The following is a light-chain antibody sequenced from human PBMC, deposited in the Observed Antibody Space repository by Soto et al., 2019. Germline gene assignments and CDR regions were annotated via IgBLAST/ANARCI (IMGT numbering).Light chain of an antibody. CDR2: DAS. CDR3: QQRSNWPYT. Sequence: EIVLTQSPATLSLSPGEIATLSCRASQSVSSYLAWYQQKPGQAPRLLIYDASNRATGITARFSGSGSGTDFTLTISSLEPEDFAVYYCQQRSNWPYTFGQGTKLEIK. J-gene: IGKJ2*01. V-gene: IGKV3-11*01. CDR1: QSVSSY.